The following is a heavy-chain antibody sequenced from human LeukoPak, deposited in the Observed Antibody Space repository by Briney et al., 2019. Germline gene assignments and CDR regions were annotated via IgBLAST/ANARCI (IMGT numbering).Heavy chain of an antibody. CDR3: ARDQRRDYGDYGGIDY. Sequence: ASVKVSCKASGYTFTGYYLHWVRQAPGQGLEWMGWINPNSGGTNYAQKFQGRVTMTRDTSISTAYMELSRLRSDDTAVYYCARDQRRDYGDYGGIDYWGQGTLVTVSS. D-gene: IGHD4-17*01. CDR2: INPNSGGT. CDR1: GYTFTGYY. J-gene: IGHJ4*02. V-gene: IGHV1-2*02.